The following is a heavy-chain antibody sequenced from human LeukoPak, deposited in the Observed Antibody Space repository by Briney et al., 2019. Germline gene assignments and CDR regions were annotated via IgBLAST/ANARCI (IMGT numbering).Heavy chain of an antibody. CDR3: ARDQGYCSGGSCYPFDY. D-gene: IGHD2-15*01. V-gene: IGHV3-48*04. CDR2: ISSSSSTI. CDR1: GFTFSSYS. J-gene: IGHJ4*02. Sequence: GGSLRLSCAASGFTFSSYSMNWVRQAPGKGLEWVSYISSSSSTIYYADSVKGRFTISRDNAKNSLYLQMNSLRAEDTAVYYCARDQGYCSGGSCYPFDYWGQGTLVTVSS.